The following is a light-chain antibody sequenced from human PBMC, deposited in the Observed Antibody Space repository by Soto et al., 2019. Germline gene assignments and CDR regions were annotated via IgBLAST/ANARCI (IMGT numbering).Light chain of an antibody. Sequence: QSVLTQPASVSGSPGQSITISCTGTSSDIGYYNYVSWYQQHPGKAPKVIIFDVNERPSGVPDRFSGSKSDNTASLTVSGLQPEDEAHYYCSSYEGSANWGVVFGGGTKLTVL. CDR1: SSDIGYYNY. V-gene: IGLV2-8*01. CDR2: DVN. J-gene: IGLJ2*01. CDR3: SSYEGSANWGVV.